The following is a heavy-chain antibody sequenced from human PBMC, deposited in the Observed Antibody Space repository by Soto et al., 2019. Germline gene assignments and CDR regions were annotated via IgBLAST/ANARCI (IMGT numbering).Heavy chain of an antibody. J-gene: IGHJ4*02. CDR3: ARGAAAAAGTFAS. Sequence: PSETLSLTCTVSGDSISTYYWSWLRQPPGKGLEWIGYVYYNGNTNYNPSLLGRVTISVETSKNQFSLKLNSVTAADTALYFCARGAAAAAGTFASWGQGALVTVSS. CDR1: GDSISTYY. CDR2: VYYNGNT. V-gene: IGHV4-59*01. D-gene: IGHD6-13*01.